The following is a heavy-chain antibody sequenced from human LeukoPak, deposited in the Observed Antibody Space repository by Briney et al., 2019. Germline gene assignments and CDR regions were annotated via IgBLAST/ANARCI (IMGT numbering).Heavy chain of an antibody. V-gene: IGHV3-74*01. D-gene: IGHD2-2*01. CDR1: GFTFSSYW. CDR2: INSDGSST. Sequence: SGGSLRLSCAASGFTFSSYWMHWVRQAPGKGLVWVSRINSDGSSTSSADSVKGRFTISRDNAKNTLFLQMNSLRAEDTAVYYCTREYQALDYWGQGTLVTVS. CDR3: TREYQALDY. J-gene: IGHJ4*02.